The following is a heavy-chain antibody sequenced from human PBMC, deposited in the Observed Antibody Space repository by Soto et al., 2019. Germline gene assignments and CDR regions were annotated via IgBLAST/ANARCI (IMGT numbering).Heavy chain of an antibody. D-gene: IGHD3-10*01. CDR3: AVWFGELLYPLGYYMVV. V-gene: IGHV1-69*02. Sequence: QVQLVQSGAEVKKPGSSVKVSCKASGGTFSSYTISWVRQAPGQGLEWMGRIIPILGIANYAQKFQGRVTITADKSTSTAYMELSSLRSEDTAVYYCAVWFGELLYPLGYYMVVWGKGTTVTVSS. J-gene: IGHJ6*03. CDR1: GGTFSSYT. CDR2: IIPILGIA.